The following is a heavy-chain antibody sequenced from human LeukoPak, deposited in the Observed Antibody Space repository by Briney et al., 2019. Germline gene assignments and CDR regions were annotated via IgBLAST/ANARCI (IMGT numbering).Heavy chain of an antibody. V-gene: IGHV3-74*01. CDR3: ARDYYYDGSGYYSGFFQH. D-gene: IGHD3-22*01. J-gene: IGHJ1*01. CDR1: GFTFSSYW. Sequence: GGSLRLSCAASGFTFSSYWMHWVRQAPGKGLVWVSRINSDGSSTSYADSVKGRFTISRDNAKNSLYLQMNSLRAEDTAVYYCARDYYYDGSGYYSGFFQHWGQGTLVTVSS. CDR2: INSDGSST.